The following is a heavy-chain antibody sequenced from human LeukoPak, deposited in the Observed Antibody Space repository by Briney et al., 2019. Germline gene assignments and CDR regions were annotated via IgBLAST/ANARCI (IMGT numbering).Heavy chain of an antibody. CDR2: LSSSSSYI. CDR1: GFTFWSYS. Sequence: GGSLRLSCAASGFTFWSYSMHWVRQAPGKGLEWVSSLSSSSSYIMYADSVKGRFTISRDNAKKSLYVQMNSLRAEDTAVYYSARGVRYSSSWEAFDIWGQGTLVIVSS. V-gene: IGHV3-21*01. CDR3: ARGVRYSSSWEAFDI. D-gene: IGHD6-13*01. J-gene: IGHJ3*02.